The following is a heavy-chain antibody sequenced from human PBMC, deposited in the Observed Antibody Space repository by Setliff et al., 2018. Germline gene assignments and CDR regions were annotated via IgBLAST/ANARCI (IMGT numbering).Heavy chain of an antibody. CDR2: TIPSFGST. CDR1: GGTFRSYG. CDR3: AREGVDTRSSTDYRYYTDV. D-gene: IGHD5-18*01. V-gene: IGHV1-69*05. Sequence: GASVKVSCKASGGTFRSYGISWVRQAPGQGLEWMGGTIPSFGSTNYAQKFQDRVTIITDESTSTAYMELSSLRTEDTAVYYCAREGVDTRSSTDYRYYTDVWGKGTTVTVSS. J-gene: IGHJ6*03.